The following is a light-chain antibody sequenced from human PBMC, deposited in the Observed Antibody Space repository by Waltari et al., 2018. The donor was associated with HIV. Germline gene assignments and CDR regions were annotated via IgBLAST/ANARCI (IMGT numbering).Light chain of an antibody. Sequence: QSVLTQPPSASGTPGQRVTISCSGSRSNIGNNDVYWFQQLPGTAPKLLSYRNNQRPSGVPARFTGSKSGTSVSLAISGLRSEDEADYYCDAWDDSLSGRVFGGGTKLTVL. CDR1: RSNIGNND. V-gene: IGLV1-47*01. CDR2: RNN. J-gene: IGLJ3*02. CDR3: DAWDDSLSGRV.